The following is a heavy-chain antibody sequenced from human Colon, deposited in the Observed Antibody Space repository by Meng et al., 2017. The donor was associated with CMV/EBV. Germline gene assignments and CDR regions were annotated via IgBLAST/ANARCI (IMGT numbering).Heavy chain of an antibody. CDR3: SREVDDGGHIALGY. D-gene: IGHD4-23*01. Sequence: ASVKVSCKASGYTFMKYGISWVRQAPGQGLEWMGWISAYTGDTRYSHKVQGNVTMTRDTSTNTAYMELRSLRSDDTAVYYCSREVDDGGHIALGYWGQGTLVTVSS. V-gene: IGHV1-18*01. CDR1: GYTFMKYG. CDR2: ISAYTGDT. J-gene: IGHJ4*02.